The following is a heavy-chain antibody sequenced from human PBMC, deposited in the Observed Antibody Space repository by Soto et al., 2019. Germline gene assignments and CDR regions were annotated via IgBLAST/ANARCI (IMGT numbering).Heavy chain of an antibody. D-gene: IGHD3-16*01. V-gene: IGHV3-7*01. CDR2: IKQDGSEK. J-gene: IGHJ2*01. Sequence: EVQLVESGGGLVQPGGSLRLSCVASGFTFTTYWMSWVRQAPGKGLEWVANIKQDGSEKQYVDSVKGRFTISRDNAKNSLDMQMNSLRAEDTAVYYCARRRGDSAINWNFDLWGRGTLVTVSS. CDR3: ARRRGDSAINWNFDL. CDR1: GFTFTTYW.